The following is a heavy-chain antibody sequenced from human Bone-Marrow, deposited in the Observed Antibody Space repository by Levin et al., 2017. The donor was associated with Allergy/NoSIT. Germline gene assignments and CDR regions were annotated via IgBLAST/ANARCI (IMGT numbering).Heavy chain of an antibody. CDR2: IRNKPNSYTT. Sequence: GESLKISCAVSGFTFSDHYMDWVRQAPGKGLEWVGRIRNKPNSYTTEYAPSVKGRFTISRDDSKNSLYLQMNSLKIEDTAVYYCIRCSMTPYLSHNAFDSWGQGTMVTVSS. V-gene: IGHV3-72*01. J-gene: IGHJ3*02. CDR1: GFTFSDHY. CDR3: IRCSMTPYLSHNAFDS. D-gene: IGHD3-10*02.